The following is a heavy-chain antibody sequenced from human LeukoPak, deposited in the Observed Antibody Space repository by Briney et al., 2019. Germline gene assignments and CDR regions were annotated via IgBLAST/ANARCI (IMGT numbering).Heavy chain of an antibody. CDR3: AKDGRKRMTMIINEPKRPYYWDY. D-gene: IGHD3-22*01. Sequence: ASVKVSCKASGYTFTSYDINWVRQATGQGLEWMGWMNPNSGNTGYAQKFQGRVTMTRNTSISTAYMELSSLRSEDTAIYYCAKDGRKRMTMIINEPKRPYYWDYWGQGTLVTVSS. CDR1: GYTFTSYD. V-gene: IGHV1-8*01. J-gene: IGHJ4*02. CDR2: MNPNSGNT.